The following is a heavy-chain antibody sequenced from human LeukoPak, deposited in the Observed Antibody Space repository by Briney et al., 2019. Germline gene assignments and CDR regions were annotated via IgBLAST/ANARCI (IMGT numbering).Heavy chain of an antibody. CDR2: IYNSGST. J-gene: IGHJ3*02. CDR3: ASPRRDGYRDAFDI. V-gene: IGHV4-4*09. D-gene: IGHD5-24*01. Sequence: SETLSLTCTASGGSISSYYWSWIRQPPGKGLEWIGYIYNSGSTNYNPSLKSRVTVSVDTSKNQFSLKLSSVTAADTAVYYCASPRRDGYRDAFDIWGQGTMVTVSS. CDR1: GGSISSYY.